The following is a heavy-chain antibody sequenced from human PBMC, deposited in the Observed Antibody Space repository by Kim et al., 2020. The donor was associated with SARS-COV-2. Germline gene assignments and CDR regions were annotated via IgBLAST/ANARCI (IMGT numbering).Heavy chain of an antibody. CDR2: IYYSGST. CDR1: GGSISSYY. D-gene: IGHD2-15*01. J-gene: IGHJ4*01. CDR3: ARRGLGYCSGGSCYSGFDF. V-gene: IGHV4-59*08. Sequence: SETLSLTCTVSGGSISSYYWSWIRQPPGKGLERIGYIYYSGSTNYNPSLKRRVTISVDTSKNQFSLKLSSVTAADTAEYYCARRGLGYCSGGSCYSGFDFWGQGTLVTVSS.